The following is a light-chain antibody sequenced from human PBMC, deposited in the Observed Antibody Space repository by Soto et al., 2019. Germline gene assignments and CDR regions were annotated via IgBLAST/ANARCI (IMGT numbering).Light chain of an antibody. CDR3: QQADSFPLT. V-gene: IGKV1-12*01. J-gene: IGKJ4*01. Sequence: DIQLTQSPSSVSASIGDRVTISCRASQSIYKWLVWYQQKPGKAPKLLIYAASSLQSGVPLRFSGSGYGTEFTLTISSLQPEDSATYYCQQADSFPLTFGGGTEVAI. CDR1: QSIYKW. CDR2: AAS.